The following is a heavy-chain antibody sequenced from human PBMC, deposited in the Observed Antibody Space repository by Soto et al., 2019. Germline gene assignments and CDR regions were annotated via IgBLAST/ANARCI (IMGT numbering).Heavy chain of an antibody. D-gene: IGHD3-22*01. CDR3: THASSEYYYDSRGSYFDL. V-gene: IGHV2-5*02. CDR2: IYWDDDK. J-gene: IGHJ2*01. CDR1: GFSLSTSGVG. Sequence: QITLKESGPTLVKPTQTLTLTCTFSGFSLSTSGVGVGWIRQPPGKALEWLALIYWDDDKRYSTSLRSRLTITKDTAKIQLVLTMTNMDPVDPATYSLTHASSEYYYDSRGSYFDLWGRCTLVTVSS.